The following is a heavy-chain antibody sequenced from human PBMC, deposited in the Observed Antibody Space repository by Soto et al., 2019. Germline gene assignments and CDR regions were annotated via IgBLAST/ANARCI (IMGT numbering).Heavy chain of an antibody. CDR2: MNPNSGNT. CDR1: GYTFTSYD. Sequence: GASVKVSCKASGYTFTSYDINWVRQATGQGLEWMGWMNPNSGNTGYAQKFQGRVTMTRNTSISTAYMELSSLRSEDTAVYYCARGAARSGYSSSWYSYYYYGMDVWGQGTTVTVS. J-gene: IGHJ6*02. D-gene: IGHD6-13*01. V-gene: IGHV1-8*01. CDR3: ARGAARSGYSSSWYSYYYYGMDV.